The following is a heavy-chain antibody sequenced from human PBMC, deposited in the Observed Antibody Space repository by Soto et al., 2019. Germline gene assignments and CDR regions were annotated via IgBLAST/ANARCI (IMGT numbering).Heavy chain of an antibody. D-gene: IGHD3-3*01. Sequence: GGSLRLSCAASGFPFGSHAMSWVRQAPGKGLEWVSLVSGNGGTTNCADSVKGRFTISRDNSQKTLYLQMNSLRAEDTAIYYCAKGKAHTLFGVDTLFDYWGQGTLVTVSS. CDR3: AKGKAHTLFGVDTLFDY. J-gene: IGHJ4*02. CDR2: VSGNGGTT. CDR1: GFPFGSHA. V-gene: IGHV3-23*01.